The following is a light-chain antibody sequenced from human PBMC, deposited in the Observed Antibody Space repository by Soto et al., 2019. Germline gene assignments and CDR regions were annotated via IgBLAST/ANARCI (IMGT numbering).Light chain of an antibody. Sequence: DIQMTQSPSSLSASVGDRGTITCRASQRISSYLNWYQQKPGKSPKLLIDAASSLQSGVPSRFSGSGSGTALTLTISSLPPEDFATYSCQQSYSTPLTFGGGTKVEIK. CDR1: QRISSY. J-gene: IGKJ4*01. CDR2: AAS. V-gene: IGKV1-39*01. CDR3: QQSYSTPLT.